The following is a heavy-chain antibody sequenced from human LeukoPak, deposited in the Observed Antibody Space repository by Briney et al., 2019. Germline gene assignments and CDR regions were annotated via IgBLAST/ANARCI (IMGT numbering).Heavy chain of an antibody. CDR3: GGFEYEAGLGW. CDR2: IKPDGSET. V-gene: IGHV3-7*01. CDR1: GLMFKDYW. Sequence: PGGSLRLSLPALGLMFKDYWMMWARQAPGEGLERVANIKPDGSETYYMGSVRGRFTISRDNAKNLLYLQINNLRGEDTAVYYCGGFEYEAGLGWWGQGTLVTVSS. J-gene: IGHJ4*02. D-gene: IGHD6-19*01.